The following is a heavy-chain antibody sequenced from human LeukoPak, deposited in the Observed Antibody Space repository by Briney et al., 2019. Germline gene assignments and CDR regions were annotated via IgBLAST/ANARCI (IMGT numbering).Heavy chain of an antibody. CDR1: GFTFSTYA. V-gene: IGHV3-23*01. CDR3: AKAPSCPSCYIGSGWFDP. Sequence: PGGSLRLSCAASGFTFSTYAMNWVRQAPGKGLEWVSGIASEGAGSYYAASVKGRFTVSRDNSKNTLYLQMNSLRADDTAIYYCAKAPSCPSCYIGSGWFDPWGQGTLVTVSS. D-gene: IGHD2-2*02. J-gene: IGHJ5*02. CDR2: IASEGAGS.